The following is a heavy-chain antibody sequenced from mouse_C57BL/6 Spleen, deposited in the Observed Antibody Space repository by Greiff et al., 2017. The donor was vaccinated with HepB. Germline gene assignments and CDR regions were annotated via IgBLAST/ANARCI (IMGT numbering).Heavy chain of an antibody. CDR2: INPNNGGT. V-gene: IGHV1-26*01. Sequence: VQLQQSGPELVKPGASVKISCKASGYTFTDYYMNWVKQSHGKSLEWIGDINPNNGGTSYNQKFKGKATLTVDKSSSTAYMELRSLTSEDSAVYYCARSTVVAKGMDYWGQGTSVTVSS. J-gene: IGHJ4*01. D-gene: IGHD1-1*01. CDR1: GYTFTDYY. CDR3: ARSTVVAKGMDY.